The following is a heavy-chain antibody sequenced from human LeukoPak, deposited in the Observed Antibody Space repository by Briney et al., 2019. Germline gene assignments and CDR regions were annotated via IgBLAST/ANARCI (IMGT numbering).Heavy chain of an antibody. Sequence: WGSLRLSCAASGFTVSSIYMSWVRQAPGKGLEWVAVIWYDGSNKYYADSVKGRFTISRDNSKNTLYLQMNSLRAEDTAVYYCAKDPYDSSGYYNYWGQGTLVTVSS. J-gene: IGHJ4*02. CDR2: IWYDGSNK. CDR3: AKDPYDSSGYYNY. CDR1: GFTVSSIY. V-gene: IGHV3-33*06. D-gene: IGHD3-22*01.